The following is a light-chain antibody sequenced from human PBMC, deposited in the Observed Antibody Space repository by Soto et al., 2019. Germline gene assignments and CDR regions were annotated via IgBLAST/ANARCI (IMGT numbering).Light chain of an antibody. J-gene: IGKJ3*01. CDR3: QQYDNLPFT. Sequence: DIQMTHSPSSLSASVGDRVTITCQASQDISNYLNWYQQKPGKAPKLLIYDASNLETGVPSRFSGSGSRTDFTFTISSLQPEDIATYYCQQYDNLPFTFGPGTKVDIK. CDR2: DAS. CDR1: QDISNY. V-gene: IGKV1-33*01.